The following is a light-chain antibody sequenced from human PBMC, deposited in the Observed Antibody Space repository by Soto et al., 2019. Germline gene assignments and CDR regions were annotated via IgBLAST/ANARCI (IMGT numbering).Light chain of an antibody. V-gene: IGKV3-15*01. CDR2: GAS. J-gene: IGKJ1*01. CDR3: QEYNNWPWA. Sequence: IVMTHSALTVSVSPCERGILYCRASQSVSSNLAWDQQKPGQAPRLLIYGASTRATGIPARFSGSGSGTEFTLTISSLQSEDFAVYYCQEYNNWPWAFAQATK. CDR1: QSVSSN.